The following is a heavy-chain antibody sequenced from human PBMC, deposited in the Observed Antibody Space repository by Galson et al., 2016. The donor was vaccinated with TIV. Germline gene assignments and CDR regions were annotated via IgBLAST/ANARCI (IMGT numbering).Heavy chain of an antibody. CDR2: IRSKPYGGTA. CDR1: GFRFGDNA. CDR3: ARGRVEI. D-gene: IGHD5-24*01. V-gene: IGHV3-49*03. Sequence: SLRLSCAVSGFRFGDNAISWFRQTPEKGLEWVGFIRSKPYGGTAEYAASVRGSVTISRDDSSSTAYLQMDSLKSKDTAVYYCARGRVEIWGPGTLVTVSS. J-gene: IGHJ4*02.